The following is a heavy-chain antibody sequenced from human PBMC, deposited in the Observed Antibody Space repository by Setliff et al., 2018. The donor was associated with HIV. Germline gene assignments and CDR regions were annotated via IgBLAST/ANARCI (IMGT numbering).Heavy chain of an antibody. V-gene: IGHV3-53*01. CDR2: IYSGGST. J-gene: IGHJ4*02. CDR3: SSPGPGHGYSYGYFDY. Sequence: LRLSCAASGFTVSSNYVSWVRQAPGKGLEWVSIIYSGGSTYYADSVKGRFTISRDNSKNTLYLQMNSLRAEDTAVYYCSSPGPGHGYSYGYFDYWGQGTLVTVSS. D-gene: IGHD5-18*01. CDR1: GFTVSSNY.